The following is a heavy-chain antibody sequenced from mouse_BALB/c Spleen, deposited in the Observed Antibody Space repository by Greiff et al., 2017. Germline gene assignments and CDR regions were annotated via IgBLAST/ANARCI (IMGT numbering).Heavy chain of an antibody. J-gene: IGHJ3*01. CDR1: GFTFSSYA. V-gene: IGHV5-6-5*01. D-gene: IGHD2-4*01. CDR2: ISSGGST. CDR3: ARAYDYDEGVWFAY. Sequence: VQLKESGGGLVKPGGSLKLSCAASGFTFSSYAMSWVRQTPEKRLEWVASISSGGSTYYPDSVKGRFTISRDNARNILYLQMSSLRSEDTAMYYCARAYDYDEGVWFAYWGQGTLVTVSA.